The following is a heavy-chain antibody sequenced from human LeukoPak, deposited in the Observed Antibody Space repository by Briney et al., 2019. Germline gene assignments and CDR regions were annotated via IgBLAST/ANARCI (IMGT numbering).Heavy chain of an antibody. J-gene: IGHJ5*02. Sequence: SETLSLTCAVSGGSISSGGYSWSWIRQPPGKGLEWIGYIYHSGSTYYNPSLKSRVTISVDRSKNQFSLKLSSVTAADTAVYYCAGFYGSGSYYNPANNWFDPWGQGTLVTVSS. CDR2: IYHSGST. CDR3: AGFYGSGSYYNPANNWFDP. CDR1: GGSISSGGYS. V-gene: IGHV4-30-2*01. D-gene: IGHD3-10*01.